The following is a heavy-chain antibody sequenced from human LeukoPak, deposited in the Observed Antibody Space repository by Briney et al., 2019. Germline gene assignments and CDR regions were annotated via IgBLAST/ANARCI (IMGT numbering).Heavy chain of an antibody. Sequence: GESLRLSCAASGFTFSKYGMHWVRQAPGKGLEWVAFIRYDGSNKYYADSVKGRFTISRDNSKNTLYLQMNSLRAEDTAVYYCAKDLEWFGELLGGGYFDYWGQGTLVTVSS. CDR1: GFTFSKYG. CDR3: AKDLEWFGELLGGGYFDY. V-gene: IGHV3-30*02. CDR2: IRYDGSNK. J-gene: IGHJ4*02. D-gene: IGHD3-10*01.